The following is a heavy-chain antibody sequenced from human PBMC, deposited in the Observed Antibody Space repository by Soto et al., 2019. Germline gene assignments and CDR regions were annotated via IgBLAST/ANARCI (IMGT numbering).Heavy chain of an antibody. CDR3: ARVSGSYYYGMDV. D-gene: IGHD1-26*01. CDR1: GGSISSSNW. J-gene: IGHJ6*02. Sequence: QVQLQESGPGLVKPSGTLSLTCAVSGGSISSSNWWSWVRQPPGKGLEWIGEIYHSGSTNYNPSRTRRVTISVDKSKNQFPLKLSSVTAADTAVYYCARVSGSYYYGMDVWGQGTTVTVSS. CDR2: IYHSGST. V-gene: IGHV4-4*02.